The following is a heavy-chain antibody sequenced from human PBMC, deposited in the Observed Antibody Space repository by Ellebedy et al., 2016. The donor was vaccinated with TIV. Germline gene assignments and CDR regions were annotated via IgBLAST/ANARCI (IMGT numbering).Heavy chain of an antibody. CDR3: ARDSRLRAFDI. CDR1: AFTFSIYS. V-gene: IGHV3-48*04. CDR2: ISGSSSAI. Sequence: PGGSLRLSCTASAFTFSIYSVNWVRQAPGKGLEWVSYISGSSSAISYADSVKGRFTISRDNAKNSLYLQMDSLRAEDTAVYYCARDSRLRAFDIWGQGTMVTVSS. J-gene: IGHJ3*02.